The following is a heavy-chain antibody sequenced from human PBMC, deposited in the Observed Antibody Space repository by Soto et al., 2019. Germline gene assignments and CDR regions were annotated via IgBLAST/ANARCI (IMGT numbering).Heavy chain of an antibody. Sequence: GSSVKVSCKASGGTFSSYAISWVRQAPGQGLEWMGGIIPIFGTANYAQKFQGRVTITADESTSTAYMELRSLRSDDTAVYYCARYTYYDFWSGYRGYYYYYMDVWGKGTTVTVSS. V-gene: IGHV1-69*13. CDR2: IIPIFGTA. J-gene: IGHJ6*03. D-gene: IGHD3-3*01. CDR1: GGTFSSYA. CDR3: ARYTYYDFWSGYRGYYYYYMDV.